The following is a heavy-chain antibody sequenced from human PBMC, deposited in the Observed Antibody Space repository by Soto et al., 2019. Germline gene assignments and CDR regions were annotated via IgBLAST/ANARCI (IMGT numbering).Heavy chain of an antibody. J-gene: IGHJ5*02. CDR2: IYYSGST. CDR3: ARINIVLMVYNTETGWFDP. CDR1: GGSISSSSYY. Sequence: QLQLQESGPGLVKPSETLSLTCTVSGGSISSSSYYWGWIRQPPGKGLEWIGSIYYSGSTYYNPSLQSRVTISVDTSKNQSALKLSSVTAADTAVYYCARINIVLMVYNTETGWFDPWGQGTLVTVSS. D-gene: IGHD2-8*01. V-gene: IGHV4-39*01.